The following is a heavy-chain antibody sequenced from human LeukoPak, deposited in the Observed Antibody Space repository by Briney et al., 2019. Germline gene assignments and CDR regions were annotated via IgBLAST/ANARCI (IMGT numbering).Heavy chain of an antibody. J-gene: IGHJ6*02. V-gene: IGHV4-31*03. D-gene: IGHD2-15*01. CDR1: GGSISSGGYY. CDR3: ARESVVVVAAIVSRRYYYYGMDV. CDR2: IYYSGST. Sequence: SETLSLTCTVSGGSISSGGYYWSWNRQHPGKGLEWIGYIYYSGSTYYNPSLKSRVTISVDTSKNQFSLKLSSVTAADTAVYYCARESVVVVAAIVSRRYYYYGMDVWGQGTTVTVSS.